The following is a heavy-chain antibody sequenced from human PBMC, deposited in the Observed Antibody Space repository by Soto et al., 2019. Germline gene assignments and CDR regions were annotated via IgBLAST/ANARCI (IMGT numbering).Heavy chain of an antibody. CDR2: IGGSGSST. CDR3: AKVSTGYYYYFDS. Sequence: PGGSLRLSCAASGFTFSSYAMSWVRQAPGKGLEWVSGIGGSGSSTFYADSVKGRFTISRDNSKNTLYLQMNSLRAEDTAVYHCAKVSTGYYYYFDSWGQGTLVTVSS. D-gene: IGHD3-9*01. CDR1: GFTFSSYA. J-gene: IGHJ4*02. V-gene: IGHV3-23*01.